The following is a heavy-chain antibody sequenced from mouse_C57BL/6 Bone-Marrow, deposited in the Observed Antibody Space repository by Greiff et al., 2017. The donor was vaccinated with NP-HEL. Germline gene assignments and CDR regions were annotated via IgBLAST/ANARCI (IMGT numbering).Heavy chain of an antibody. CDR3: ARSGVYDGYYGGYFDV. J-gene: IGHJ1*03. V-gene: IGHV1-82*01. CDR2: IYPGDGDT. Sequence: VQLQQSGPELVKPGASVKISCKASGYAFSSCWMNWVKQRPGKGLEWIGRIYPGDGDTNYNGKFKGKATLTADKSSSTAYMQLSSLTSEDSAVYFCARSGVYDGYYGGYFDVWGTGTTVTVSS. CDR1: GYAFSSCW. D-gene: IGHD2-3*01.